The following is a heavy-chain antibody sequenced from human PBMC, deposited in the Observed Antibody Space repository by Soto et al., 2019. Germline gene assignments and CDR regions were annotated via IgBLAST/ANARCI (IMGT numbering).Heavy chain of an antibody. CDR3: ARVKQLVSFDAFDI. CDR1: GYTFTSYD. J-gene: IGHJ3*02. V-gene: IGHV1-8*01. CDR2: MNPNSGNT. D-gene: IGHD6-6*01. Sequence: ASVKDSCKASGYTFTSYDINWVRQATGQGLEWMGWMNPNSGNTGYAQKFQGRVTMTRNTSISTAYMELSSLRSEDTAVYYCARVKQLVSFDAFDIWGQGTMVTVSS.